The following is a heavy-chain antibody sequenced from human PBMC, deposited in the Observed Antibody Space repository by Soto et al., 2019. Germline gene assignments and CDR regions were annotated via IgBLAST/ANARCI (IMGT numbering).Heavy chain of an antibody. D-gene: IGHD6-13*01. CDR3: AKDQDAAGPNWFDT. CDR2: ISGSGGST. V-gene: IGHV3-23*01. Sequence: GGSLRLSCAASGFTFSRHAMSWVRQAPGKGQEWVSAISGSGGSTYYADSVKGRFTISRDNSKNTLYLQMNSLRAEDTAVYYCAKDQDAAGPNWFDTWGQGTMVTVSS. J-gene: IGHJ5*01. CDR1: GFTFSRHA.